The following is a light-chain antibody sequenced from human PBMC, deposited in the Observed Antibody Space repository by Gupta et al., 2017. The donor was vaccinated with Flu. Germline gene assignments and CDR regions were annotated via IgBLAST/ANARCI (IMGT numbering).Light chain of an antibody. CDR2: SNN. CDR3: AALDDSLNGVV. Sequence: QSVLTQPPSASGTPGQRVTISCSGSSSNIGSNSVNWYQQLPGTAPKILIYSNNQRPSGVPDRVSGSKSGTSASLAISGLQSEDEADYYCAALDDSLNGVVFGGGTKLTVL. CDR1: SSNIGSNS. J-gene: IGLJ2*01. V-gene: IGLV1-44*01.